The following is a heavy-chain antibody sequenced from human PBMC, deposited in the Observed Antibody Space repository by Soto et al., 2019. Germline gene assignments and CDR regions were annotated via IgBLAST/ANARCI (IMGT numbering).Heavy chain of an antibody. Sequence: EVQLVESGGGLVQPGGSLRLSCAVSGFTVSSKYMSWIRQAPGKGLEWVSLIYSEDDTYYLDSVKGRFTISRDTSKNTVYLQMNSLRTEDTAVYYCASDRGLGWSQASDAWEILGQGTMVTVSS. D-gene: IGHD3-3*01. CDR3: ASDRGLGWSQASDAWEI. CDR2: IYSEDDT. CDR1: GFTVSSKY. J-gene: IGHJ3*02. V-gene: IGHV3-66*01.